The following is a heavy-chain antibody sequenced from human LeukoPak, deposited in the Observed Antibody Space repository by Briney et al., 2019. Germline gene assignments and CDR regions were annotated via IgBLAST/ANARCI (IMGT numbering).Heavy chain of an antibody. V-gene: IGHV4-59*08. CDR1: GGSISSYY. D-gene: IGHD2-15*01. J-gene: IGHJ6*02. CDR3: ARGTPPYNYYYGMDV. CDR2: IYYSGST. Sequence: PSETLSLTCTVSGGSISSYYWSWIRQPPGKGLEWIGYIYYSGSTNYNPSLKSRVTISVDTSKNQFSLKLSSVTAADTAVYYCARGTPPYNYYYGMDVWGQGTTATVSS.